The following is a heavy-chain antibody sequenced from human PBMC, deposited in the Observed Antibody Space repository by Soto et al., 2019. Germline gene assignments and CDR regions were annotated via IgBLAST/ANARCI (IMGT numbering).Heavy chain of an antibody. V-gene: IGHV4-59*01. CDR3: AREGYSSERALDI. CDR1: GGSISSYY. J-gene: IGHJ3*02. Sequence: PSETLSLTCTVSGGSISSYYWSWIRQPPGKGLEWIGYIYYSGSTNYNPSLKSRVTISVDTSKNQFSLKLSSVTAADTAVYYCAREGYSSERALDIWGQGTMVTVSS. CDR2: IYYSGST. D-gene: IGHD6-25*01.